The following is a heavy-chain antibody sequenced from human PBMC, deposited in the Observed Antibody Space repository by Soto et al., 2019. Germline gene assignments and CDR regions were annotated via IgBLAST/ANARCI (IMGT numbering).Heavy chain of an antibody. Sequence: ASVKVSCKASGYTFTSYGISWVRQAPGQGLEWMGWISAYNGNTNYAQKLQGRVTMTTDTSTSTAYMELRGLRSDDTAVYYCARDPTVCIRGASHYGMAGWGQGTTVTVSS. CDR2: ISAYNGNT. CDR3: ARDPTVCIRGASHYGMAG. J-gene: IGHJ6*02. CDR1: GYTFTSYG. D-gene: IGHD4-4*01. V-gene: IGHV1-18*01.